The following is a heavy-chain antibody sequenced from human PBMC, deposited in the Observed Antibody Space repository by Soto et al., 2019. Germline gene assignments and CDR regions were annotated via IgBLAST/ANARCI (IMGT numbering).Heavy chain of an antibody. CDR1: GFTFSSYG. CDR3: ARERTVTIGGHYYYYGMDV. D-gene: IGHD4-4*01. CDR2: LWDVGSNK. J-gene: IGHJ6*02. V-gene: IGHV3-33*01. Sequence: GGSLRLSCAASGFTFSSYGMHWVGQVPGKGLEGVAVLWDVGSNKYYADSVKGRFTTSRDNSKNTRNLQRKSWGARETAVYYCARERTVTIGGHYYYYGMDVWGQGTTVTVSS.